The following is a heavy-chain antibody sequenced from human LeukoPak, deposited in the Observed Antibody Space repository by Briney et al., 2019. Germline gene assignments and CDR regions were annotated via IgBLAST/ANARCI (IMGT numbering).Heavy chain of an antibody. V-gene: IGHV1-18*04. CDR2: ISAYNGNT. D-gene: IGHD3-10*01. CDR1: GYTFTSYG. Sequence: ASVKVSCKASGYTFTSYGISWVRQAPGQGLEGMGWISAYNGNTNYAQKLQDRVTMTTDTSTSTAYMELRSLRSDDSAVYYCARGMVRGVIGRFDPWGQGTLVTVSS. J-gene: IGHJ5*02. CDR3: ARGMVRGVIGRFDP.